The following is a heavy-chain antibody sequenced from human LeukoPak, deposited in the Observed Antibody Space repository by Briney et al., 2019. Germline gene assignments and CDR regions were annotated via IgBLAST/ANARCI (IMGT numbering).Heavy chain of an antibody. CDR1: GGSISSYY. CDR2: IYYSGST. D-gene: IGHD3-3*01. V-gene: IGHV4-59*01. J-gene: IGHJ5*02. CDR3: ARADARITIFGVVITEINSFDP. Sequence: PSETLSLTCTVSGGSISSYYWSWIRQPPGKGLEWIGYIYYSGSTNYNPSLKSRVTISVDTSKNQFSLKLSSVTAADTAVYYCARADARITIFGVVITEINSFDPWGQGTLVTVSS.